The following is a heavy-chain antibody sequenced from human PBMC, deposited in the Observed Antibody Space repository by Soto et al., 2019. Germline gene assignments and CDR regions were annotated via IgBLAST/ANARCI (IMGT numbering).Heavy chain of an antibody. Sequence: QVQLQESGPGLVKPSQTLSLTCTVSGGSISSGGYFWSWIRQPPGKGLEWIGNIFYSGTTYYNPFLTSRVTISVDASKNQFSLKLSSVTAADTAVYFCARGVLYWGQGTLVTVSS. CDR2: IFYSGTT. CDR1: GGSISSGGYF. CDR3: ARGVLY. J-gene: IGHJ4*02. V-gene: IGHV4-31*03. D-gene: IGHD1-1*01.